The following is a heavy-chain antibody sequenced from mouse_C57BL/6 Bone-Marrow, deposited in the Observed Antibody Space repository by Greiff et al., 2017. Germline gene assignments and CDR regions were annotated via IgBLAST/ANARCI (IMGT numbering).Heavy chain of an antibody. CDR1: GYSFTGYY. D-gene: IGHD1-1*01. CDR3: ARGRTVVAYYYAMDY. J-gene: IGHJ4*01. CDR2: INPSTGGT. Sequence: VQLKESGPELVKPGASVKISCKASGYSFTGYYMNWVKQSPEKSLEWIGEINPSTGGTTYNQKFKAKATLTVDKSSSTAYMQLKSLTSEDSAVYYCARGRTVVAYYYAMDYWGQGTSGTVSS. V-gene: IGHV1-42*01.